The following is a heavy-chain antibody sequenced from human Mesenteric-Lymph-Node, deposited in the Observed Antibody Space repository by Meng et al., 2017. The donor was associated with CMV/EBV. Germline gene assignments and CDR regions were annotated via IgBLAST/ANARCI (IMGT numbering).Heavy chain of an antibody. D-gene: IGHD3-10*01. Sequence: GESLKISCAASGFTFSSYGMHWVRQAPGKGLEWVAFIRYDGGNKYYADSVKGRFTISRDNSKNTLYLQMNSLRAEDTAVYYCAKDSYGSGSYYNMGDAFDIWGQGTMVTVSS. CDR1: GFTFSSYG. CDR2: IRYDGGNK. CDR3: AKDSYGSGSYYNMGDAFDI. V-gene: IGHV3-30*02. J-gene: IGHJ3*02.